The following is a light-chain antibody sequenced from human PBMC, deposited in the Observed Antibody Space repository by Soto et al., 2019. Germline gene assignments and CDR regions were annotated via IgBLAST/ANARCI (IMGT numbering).Light chain of an antibody. CDR3: SSYAGSSTHYV. CDR1: SSDVGGYNY. J-gene: IGLJ1*01. Sequence: QSALTQPASVSGSPGQSITISCTGTSSDVGGYNYVSWYQHHPGKAPKPMIYEVSNRPSGFSSRFSGSKSGNTASLTISGLQAEDGADYYCSSYAGSSTHYVFGTGTKLTVL. CDR2: EVS. V-gene: IGLV2-14*01.